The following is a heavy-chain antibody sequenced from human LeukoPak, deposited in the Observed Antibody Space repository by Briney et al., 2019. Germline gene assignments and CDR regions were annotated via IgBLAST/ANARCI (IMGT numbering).Heavy chain of an antibody. CDR2: ITGSGVST. D-gene: IGHD5-18*01. Sequence: GGSLRFSCAASGFTFSSYAMSWVRQAPGKGLEWVSVITGSGVSTYYADSVKGRFTISRDNSKNTLYLQMNSLRAEDTAVYYCAKDSEYSYGYKDYWGQGTLVTVSS. CDR1: GFTFSSYA. CDR3: AKDSEYSYGYKDY. V-gene: IGHV3-23*01. J-gene: IGHJ4*02.